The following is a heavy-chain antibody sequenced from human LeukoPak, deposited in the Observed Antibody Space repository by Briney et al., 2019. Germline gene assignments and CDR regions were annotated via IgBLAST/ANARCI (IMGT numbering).Heavy chain of an antibody. V-gene: IGHV3-15*01. CDR1: GFTFSNAW. J-gene: IGHJ4*02. Sequence: GGSLRLSCAASGFTFSNAWMSWVRQAPGKGLEWVGRIKSKTDGGATDYAAHVKGRFTISRDDSKNMLYLQMNSLKTEDTAVYYCTAISSAWYRDYWGQGTLVTVSS. D-gene: IGHD6-19*01. CDR3: TAISSAWYRDY. CDR2: IKSKTDGGAT.